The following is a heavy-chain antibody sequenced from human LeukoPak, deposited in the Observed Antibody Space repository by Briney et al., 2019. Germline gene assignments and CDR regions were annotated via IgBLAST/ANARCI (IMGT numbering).Heavy chain of an antibody. V-gene: IGHV3-21*01. CDR3: ARDLVAGYYYGMDV. CDR1: GFTFSTYS. Sequence: GGSLRLSCAASGFTFSTYSMNWVRQAPGKGLEWVSSISSRSSYIYYADSVKGRFTISRDNAKNSLYLQMNSLRAEDTAVYYCARDLVAGYYYGMDVWGQGTTVTVSS. CDR2: ISSRSSYI. J-gene: IGHJ6*02. D-gene: IGHD6-25*01.